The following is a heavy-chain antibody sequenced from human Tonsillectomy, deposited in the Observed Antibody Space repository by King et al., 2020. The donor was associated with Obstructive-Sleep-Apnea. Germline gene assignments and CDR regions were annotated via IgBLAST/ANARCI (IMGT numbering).Heavy chain of an antibody. J-gene: IGHJ4*02. V-gene: IGHV3-66*01. Sequence: VQLVESGGGLVQPGGSLRLACAASGFTVSSNYMSWVRQAPGKGLEWVSVIYSGGSTYYADSVKGRFTISRDNSKNTLYLQMNSLRDEDTAVYYCARAMETTVSRSPFDYWGQGTLVTVSS. D-gene: IGHD4-17*01. CDR2: IYSGGST. CDR1: GFTVSSNY. CDR3: ARAMETTVSRSPFDY.